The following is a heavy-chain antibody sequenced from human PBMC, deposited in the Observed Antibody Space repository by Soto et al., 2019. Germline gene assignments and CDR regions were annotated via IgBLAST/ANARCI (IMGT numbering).Heavy chain of an antibody. CDR1: GYTFTSYY. CDR2: INPSGGST. V-gene: IGHV1-46*01. J-gene: IGHJ3*02. CDR3: ARDLPLDCSGGSCYSKIPAFDI. D-gene: IGHD2-15*01. Sequence: VASVKVSCKASGYTFTSYYMHWVRQAPGQGLEWMGIINPSGGSTSYAQKFQGRVTMTRDTSTSTVYMELSSLRSEDTAVYYCARDLPLDCSGGSCYSKIPAFDIWGQGTMVTVSS.